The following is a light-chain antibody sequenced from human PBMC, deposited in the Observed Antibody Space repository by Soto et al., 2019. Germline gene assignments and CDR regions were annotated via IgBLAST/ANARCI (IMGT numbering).Light chain of an antibody. V-gene: IGLV2-14*03. J-gene: IGLJ1*01. CDR1: SSDVGGYDY. CDR3: SSYTSSSLYV. Sequence: QSALTQPASVSGSPGQSITISCTGTSSDVGGYDYVSWYQHHPGKAPKLMLYDVSNRPSGVSNRFSGSKSGNTASLTISGLQAEDEADYYCSSYTSSSLYVFVTGTKLTVL. CDR2: DVS.